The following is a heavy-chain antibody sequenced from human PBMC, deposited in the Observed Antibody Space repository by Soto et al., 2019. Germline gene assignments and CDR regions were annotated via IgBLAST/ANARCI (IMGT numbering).Heavy chain of an antibody. J-gene: IGHJ6*02. CDR1: GFSLITSGAG. V-gene: IGHV2-5*02. D-gene: IGHD2-15*01. CDR2: IYWDDDK. CDR3: AHKGGRGAGMDV. Sequence: QITLKESGPTLVKPTQTLTLTCTFSGFSLITSGAGVGWIRQPPGKALEWLALIYWDDDKRYNSSLKSRVTIXTXXPTNAVVLTLTNVDPLDTGTYYCAHKGGRGAGMDVWGQGTTVTVSS.